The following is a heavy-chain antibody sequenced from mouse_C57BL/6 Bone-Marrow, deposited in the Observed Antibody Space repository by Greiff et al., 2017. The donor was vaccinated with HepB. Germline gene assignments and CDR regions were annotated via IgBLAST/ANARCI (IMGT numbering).Heavy chain of an antibody. CDR1: GFSFNTYA. CDR2: IRSKSNNYAT. CDR3: VRHTTVGENAMDY. Sequence: EVHLVESGGGLVQPKGSLKLSCAASGFSFNTYAMNWVRQAPGQGLEWVARIRSKSNNYATYYADSVKDRFTISRDDSESMLYLQMNNLKTEDTAMYYCVRHTTVGENAMDYWGQGTSVTVSS. V-gene: IGHV10-1*01. J-gene: IGHJ4*01. D-gene: IGHD1-1*01.